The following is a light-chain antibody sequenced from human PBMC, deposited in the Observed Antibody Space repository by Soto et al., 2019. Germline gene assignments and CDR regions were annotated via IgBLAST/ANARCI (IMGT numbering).Light chain of an antibody. CDR2: DVS. Sequence: QSVLAQPASVSGSTGQSITISCTGTSSDVGGYNYVSWYQQHPGKAPKLMIYDVSKRPSGVPDRFSGSKSGNTASLTISGVQAEDEADYYCCSYAGSYTLGVFGTGTKVTVL. CDR1: SSDVGGYNY. CDR3: CSYAGSYTLGV. J-gene: IGLJ1*01. V-gene: IGLV2-11*01.